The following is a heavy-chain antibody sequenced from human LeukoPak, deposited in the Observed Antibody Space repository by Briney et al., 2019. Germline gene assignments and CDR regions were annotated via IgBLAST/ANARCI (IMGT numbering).Heavy chain of an antibody. J-gene: IGHJ4*02. V-gene: IGHV4-39*01. CDR2: FYYSGST. CDR3: ARGRRDGYDLEYFDK. Sequence: SETLSLTCTVSGGSITSSSYYWGWIRQPPGKGLQWIGSFYYSGSTYYNPSLKSRVTIYVDTSKNQFSLKLSSVTAADTAVYYCARGRRDGYDLEYFDKWGQGTLVTVSS. D-gene: IGHD5-24*01. CDR1: GGSITSSSYY.